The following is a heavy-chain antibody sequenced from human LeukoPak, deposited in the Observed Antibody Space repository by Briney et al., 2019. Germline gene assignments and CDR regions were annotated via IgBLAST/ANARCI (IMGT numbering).Heavy chain of an antibody. J-gene: IGHJ4*02. Sequence: GGSLRLSCAASGFTFSDYYMSWIRQAPGRGLEWASYIGTSGSPTFYAESVKGRFTISRDNTKNSLYLQMNSLRAEDTAMYYCARALHARDYWGQGTLVTVSS. CDR3: ARALHARDY. CDR1: GFTFSDYY. CDR2: IGTSGSPT. V-gene: IGHV3-11*04.